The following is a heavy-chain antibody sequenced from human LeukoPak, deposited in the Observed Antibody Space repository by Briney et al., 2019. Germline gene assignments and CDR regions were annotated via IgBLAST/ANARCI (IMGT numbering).Heavy chain of an antibody. CDR1: GFTFSSYA. V-gene: IGHV3-23*01. J-gene: IGHJ6*02. CDR2: ISGSGGST. Sequence: GGSLRLSCAASGFTFSSYAMSRVRQAPGKGLEWVSAISGSGGSTYYADSVKGRFTISRDNSKNTLYLQMNSLRAEDTAVYYCATRQQLWQIYYYYGMDVWGQGTTVTVSS. CDR3: ATRQQLWQIYYYYGMDV. D-gene: IGHD5-18*01.